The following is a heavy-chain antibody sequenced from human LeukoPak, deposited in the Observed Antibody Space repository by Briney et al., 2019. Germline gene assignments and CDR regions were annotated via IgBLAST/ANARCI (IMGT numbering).Heavy chain of an antibody. D-gene: IGHD2-15*01. Sequence: GGSLRLSCAASGFTVSSNYMSWVRQAPGKGLEWVSVICSGGSTNYSDAVKGRFTISRDNSKTPLYLQMNSLRAEDTAVYYCARLGCSGGSCYSGEDYFDYWGQGTLVTVSS. CDR3: ARLGCSGGSCYSGEDYFDY. CDR1: GFTVSSNY. V-gene: IGHV3-53*01. CDR2: ICSGGST. J-gene: IGHJ4*02.